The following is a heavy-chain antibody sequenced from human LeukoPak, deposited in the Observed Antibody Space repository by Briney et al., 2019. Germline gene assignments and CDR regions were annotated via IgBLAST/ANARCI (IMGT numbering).Heavy chain of an antibody. CDR1: GYTFTSYG. V-gene: IGHV1-18*01. J-gene: IGHJ4*02. D-gene: IGHD6-19*01. CDR3: ARGDGGFTGYSSGWYGDYFDY. CDR2: ISAYNGNT. Sequence: ASVKVSCKASGYTFTSYGISWVRQAPGQGLEWMGWISAYNGNTNYAQKLQGGVTMTTDTSTSTAYMELRSLRSDDTAVYYCARGDGGFTGYSSGWYGDYFDYWGQGTLVTVSS.